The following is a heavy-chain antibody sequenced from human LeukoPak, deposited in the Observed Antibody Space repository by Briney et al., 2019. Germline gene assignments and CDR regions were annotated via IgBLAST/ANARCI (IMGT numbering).Heavy chain of an antibody. CDR1: GYTFTSYD. CDR2: MNPNSGNT. J-gene: IGHJ5*02. Sequence: ASVKVSCKASGYTFTSYDINWVRQATGQGLEWMGWMNPNSGNTGYAQKFQGRVTITADESTSTAYMELSSLRFDDTVVYYCARDPSIVAIGLGFDPWGQGTLVTVS. D-gene: IGHD5-12*01. V-gene: IGHV1-8*03. CDR3: ARDPSIVAIGLGFDP.